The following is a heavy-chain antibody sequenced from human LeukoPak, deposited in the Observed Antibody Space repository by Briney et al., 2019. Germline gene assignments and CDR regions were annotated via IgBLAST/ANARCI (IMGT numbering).Heavy chain of an antibody. Sequence: SETLSLTCAVYGGSFSGYYWTWIRQPPEKGLEWIGEINHSGNTNYNPSLKSRVAISVDTSKNQFSLKLSSVIAADTAMYYCARSKDGSGFAAYWGQGTQVTVSS. D-gene: IGHD3-22*01. CDR1: GGSFSGYY. CDR2: INHSGNT. CDR3: ARSKDGSGFAAY. V-gene: IGHV4-34*01. J-gene: IGHJ4*02.